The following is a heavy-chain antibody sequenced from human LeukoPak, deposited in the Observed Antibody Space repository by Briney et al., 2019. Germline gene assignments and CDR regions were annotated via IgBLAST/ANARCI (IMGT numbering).Heavy chain of an antibody. Sequence: GASVKVCCKASGYTFTGYYMHWVRQAPGQGLEWMGWINPNSGGTNYAQKFQGRVTMTRDTSISTAYMELSRLRSDDTAVYYCASGLYYDFWSGYYSDYYYGMDVWGQGTTVTVSS. CDR3: ASGLYYDFWSGYYSDYYYGMDV. D-gene: IGHD3-3*01. V-gene: IGHV1-2*02. J-gene: IGHJ6*02. CDR1: GYTFTGYY. CDR2: INPNSGGT.